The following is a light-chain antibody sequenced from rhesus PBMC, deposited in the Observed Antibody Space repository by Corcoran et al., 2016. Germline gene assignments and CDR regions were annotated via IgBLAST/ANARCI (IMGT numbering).Light chain of an antibody. J-gene: IGKJ2*01. CDR3: QQVYNTPFT. CDR1: QGISNA. CDR2: AAS. V-gene: IGKV1-33*02. Sequence: DIQMSQSPSSLSASVGDKVTITCRASQGISNALAWYQQTPRKAPKLLIYAASGLENGVPSRFSGSSSGTDFTLTISSLQPEDFATYYCQQVYNTPFTFGQGTKVEIK.